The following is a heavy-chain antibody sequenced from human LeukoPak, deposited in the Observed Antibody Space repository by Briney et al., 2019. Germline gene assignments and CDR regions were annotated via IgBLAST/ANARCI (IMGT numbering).Heavy chain of an antibody. V-gene: IGHV3-23*01. D-gene: IGHD2-21*02. J-gene: IGHJ4*02. CDR2: ISGGGTNT. CDR1: GFAFTTYA. CDR3: ARGEVVTAIPFGY. Sequence: GGSLRLSCATSGFAFTTYAMSWVRQAPGKGLEWVSSISGGGTNTFYADSVRGRFTISRDSPKNTLYLQMNSLRAEDTAVYYCARGEVVTAIPFGYWGQGTLVTVSS.